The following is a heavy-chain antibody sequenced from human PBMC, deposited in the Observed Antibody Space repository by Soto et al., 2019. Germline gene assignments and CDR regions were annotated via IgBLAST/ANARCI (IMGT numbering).Heavy chain of an antibody. Sequence: SQTLSFTCAISGDSVSSNSAAWNWIRQSPSRGLEWLGRTYYRSKWYNDYAVSVKSRITINPDTSKNQFSLQLNSVTPEDTAVYYCARGDIAARLGDNWFDPWGQGTLVTVSS. CDR3: ARGDIAARLGDNWFDP. V-gene: IGHV6-1*01. J-gene: IGHJ5*02. CDR1: GDSVSSNSAA. CDR2: TYYRSKWYN. D-gene: IGHD6-6*01.